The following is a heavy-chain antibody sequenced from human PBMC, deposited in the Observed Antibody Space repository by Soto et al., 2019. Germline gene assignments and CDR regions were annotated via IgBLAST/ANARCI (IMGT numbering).Heavy chain of an antibody. J-gene: IGHJ4*02. Sequence: QVQLQQWGAGLLKPSETLSLTCAVYGGSFSGYYWSWIRQPPGKGLEWIGEINHSGSINYNPSLKSRVTISVDTSKNQFSLKLSSVTAADTAVYYCARGFEYSSSPDYWGQGTLVTVSS. V-gene: IGHV4-34*01. D-gene: IGHD6-6*01. CDR3: ARGFEYSSSPDY. CDR2: INHSGSI. CDR1: GGSFSGYY.